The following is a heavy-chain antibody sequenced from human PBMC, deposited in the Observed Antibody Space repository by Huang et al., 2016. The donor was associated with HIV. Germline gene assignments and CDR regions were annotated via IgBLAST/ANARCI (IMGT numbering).Heavy chain of an antibody. J-gene: IGHJ5*02. V-gene: IGHV1-69*01. Sequence: GISWVRQAPGQGLEWMGGIIPIFGTPTYAQRSQGRVTMTADESTSTADMELSSLRSEETAGYYCARWEAAADNNWFDPWGQGTVITVSS. CDR2: IIPIFGTP. D-gene: IGHD6-13*01. CDR3: ARWEAAADNNWFDP. CDR1: G.